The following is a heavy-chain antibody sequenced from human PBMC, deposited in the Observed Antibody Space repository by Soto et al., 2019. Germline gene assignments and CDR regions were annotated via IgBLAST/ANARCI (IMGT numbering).Heavy chain of an antibody. CDR3: AGANWLLYGMDV. V-gene: IGHV3-48*03. CDR1: GFTFSSYE. Sequence: TGGSLRLSCAASGFTFSSYEMNWVRQAPGKGLEWVSYISSSGSTIYYADSVKGRFTISRDNAKNSLYLQMNSLRAEDTAVYYCAGANWLLYGMDVWGQGTTVTVSS. CDR2: ISSSGSTI. J-gene: IGHJ6*02. D-gene: IGHD3-9*01.